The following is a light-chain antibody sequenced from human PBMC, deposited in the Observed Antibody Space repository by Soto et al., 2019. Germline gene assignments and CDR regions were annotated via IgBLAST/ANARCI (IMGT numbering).Light chain of an antibody. V-gene: IGKV3-11*01. CDR2: DAS. CDR1: QSVSTN. CDR3: QQRSNWPSVT. J-gene: IGKJ1*01. Sequence: EIVMTQAPATLSVAPGERATLSFRASQSVSTNLAWYQQKPGQAPRLLIYDASNWATGIPARFSGSGSGTDFTITISSLEPEDFAVYYCQQRSNWPSVTFGQGTKVDIK.